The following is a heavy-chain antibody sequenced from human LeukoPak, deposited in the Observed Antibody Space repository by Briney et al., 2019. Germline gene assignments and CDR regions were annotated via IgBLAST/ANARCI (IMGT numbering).Heavy chain of an antibody. V-gene: IGHV3-23*01. Sequence: GGSLRLSCAASGFTFSSYAMSWVRQAPGKGLEWVSAISGSGGSTYYADSVKGRFTISRDNSKNTLYLQMNSLRAEDTALYYCARDGDTVLTRGYYYYMDVWGKGTTVTVSS. CDR1: GFTFSSYA. CDR3: ARDGDTVLTRGYYYYMDV. D-gene: IGHD4-23*01. J-gene: IGHJ6*03. CDR2: ISGSGGST.